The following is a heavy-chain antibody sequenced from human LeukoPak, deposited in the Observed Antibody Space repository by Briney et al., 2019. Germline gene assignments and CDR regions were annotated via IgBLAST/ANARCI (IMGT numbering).Heavy chain of an antibody. D-gene: IGHD6-13*01. CDR2: INKDSKSI. Sequence: GGSLRLSCSASGFTFSDSPMNWVRQAPGKGLQWLSYINKDSKSIYYSESVRGRFTISRDNAKNSLFLQMNSLRADDKAVYYCARDDTSGWYSLDWGQGALVTVSS. CDR3: ARDDTSGWYSLD. CDR1: GFTFSDSP. V-gene: IGHV3-48*01. J-gene: IGHJ4*02.